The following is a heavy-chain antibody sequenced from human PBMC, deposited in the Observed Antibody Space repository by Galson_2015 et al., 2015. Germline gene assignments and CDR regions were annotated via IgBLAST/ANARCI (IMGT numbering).Heavy chain of an antibody. D-gene: IGHD2-2*01. CDR2: IIPLFGTS. V-gene: IGHV1-69*06. CDR1: GCTFINYP. Sequence: SVKVSCKASGCTFINYPISWVRQAPGQGLEWMGGIIPLFGTSNYAQNFQGRVTISADKAASTVYMELRSLRSEDSAVYYCARPSQDSNAPSCSFNYWGQGTLVTVSS. CDR3: ARPSQDSNAPSCSFNY. J-gene: IGHJ4*02.